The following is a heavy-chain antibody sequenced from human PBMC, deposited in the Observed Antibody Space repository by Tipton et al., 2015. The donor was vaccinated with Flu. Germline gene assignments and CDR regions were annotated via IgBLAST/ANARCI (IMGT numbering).Heavy chain of an antibody. CDR2: INHSGNI. V-gene: IGHV4-34*01. J-gene: IGHJ5*02. CDR1: GGSFSGYY. CDR3: ARSSTAGGPLRP. Sequence: TLSLTCAVYGGSFSGYYWSWIRQPPGKGLEWIGEINHSGNINYNPSLKSRVTISRDTSKSQFSLKLTSVTAADTAVYYCARSSTAGGPLRPWGQGTLVTVSS. D-gene: IGHD2/OR15-2a*01.